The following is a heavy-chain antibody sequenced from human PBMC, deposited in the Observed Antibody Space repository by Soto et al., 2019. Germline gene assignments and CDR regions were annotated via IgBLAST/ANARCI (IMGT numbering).Heavy chain of an antibody. CDR2: ISTGGAYM. V-gene: IGHV3-21*06. CDR3: ARDIASPGGDYFDS. D-gene: IGHD2-21*01. J-gene: IGHJ4*02. Sequence: EGQLVESGGGLVKAGGSLRLFCTDSGFTFRNYNMNWVRQAPGKGLEWVSSISTGGAYMYYADLVKGRFTISRDNAQNSLCLQIDSPRAEDTAVYYCARDIASPGGDYFDSWGQGTLVTVSS. CDR1: GFTFRNYN.